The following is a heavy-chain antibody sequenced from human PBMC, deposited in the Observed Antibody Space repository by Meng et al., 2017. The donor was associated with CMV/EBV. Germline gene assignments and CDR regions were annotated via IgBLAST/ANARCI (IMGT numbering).Heavy chain of an antibody. Sequence: ASVKVSCKASGGTFSSYAISWVRQATGQGLEWMGWMNPNSGNTGYAQKFQGRVTITRNTSISTAYMELSSLRSEDTAVYYCARARRDIVVVPAAYYFDYWGQGTLVTVSS. CDR2: MNPNSGNT. CDR1: GGTFSSYA. J-gene: IGHJ4*02. V-gene: IGHV1-8*03. D-gene: IGHD2-2*01. CDR3: ARARRDIVVVPAAYYFDY.